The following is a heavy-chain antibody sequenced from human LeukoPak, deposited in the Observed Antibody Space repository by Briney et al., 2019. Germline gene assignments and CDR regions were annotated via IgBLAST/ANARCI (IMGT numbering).Heavy chain of an antibody. CDR2: IYHSGST. CDR1: GGSISSGGYS. V-gene: IGHV4-30-2*01. J-gene: IGHJ4*02. Sequence: PSQTLSLTCAVSGGSISSGGYSWSWIRQPPGKGLEWIGYIYHSGSTYYNPSLKNRVTISVDRSKNQFSLKLSSVTAADTAVYYCARRLHYYDSSGYYDYWGQGTLVTVSS. CDR3: ARRLHYYDSSGYYDY. D-gene: IGHD3-22*01.